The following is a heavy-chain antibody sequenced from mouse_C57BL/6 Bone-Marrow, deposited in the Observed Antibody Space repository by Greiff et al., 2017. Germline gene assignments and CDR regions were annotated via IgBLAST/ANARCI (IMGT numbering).Heavy chain of an antibody. CDR2: IDPSDSYT. J-gene: IGHJ2*01. V-gene: IGHV1-59*01. Sequence: QVQLQQPGAELVRPGTSVKLSCKASGYTFTSYWMHWVKQRPGQGLEWIGVIDPSDSYTNYNQQFKGKATLTVDTSSSTAYMQLSSLTSEDSAVYYCARRGTIVTTADYWGQGTTLTVSS. CDR1: GYTFTSYW. D-gene: IGHD2-5*01. CDR3: ARRGTIVTTADY.